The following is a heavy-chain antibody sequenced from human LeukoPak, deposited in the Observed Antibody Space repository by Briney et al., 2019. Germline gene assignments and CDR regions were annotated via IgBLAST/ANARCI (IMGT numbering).Heavy chain of an antibody. J-gene: IGHJ3*02. CDR3: ARDTGVPDAFDI. CDR2: IYYSGST. Sequence: PSETLSLTCTVSGGSISSSSYYWGWIRQPPGKGLEWIGSIYYSGSTYYNPSLKSRVTISVDTSKNQFSLKLSSVTAADTAVYYCARDTGVPDAFDIWGQGTMVTVSS. V-gene: IGHV4-39*02. D-gene: IGHD3-10*01. CDR1: GGSISSSSYY.